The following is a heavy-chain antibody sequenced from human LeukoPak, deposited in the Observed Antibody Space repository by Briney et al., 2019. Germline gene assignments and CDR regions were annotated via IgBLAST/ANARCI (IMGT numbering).Heavy chain of an antibody. CDR1: GFTLSDYY. D-gene: IGHD5-12*01. CDR2: ISSSGSTI. J-gene: IGHJ4*02. Sequence: PGGSLRLSCAASGFTLSDYYMSWIRQAPGKGLEWVSYISSSGSTIYYADSVKGRFTISRDNAKNSLYLQMNSLRAEDTAVYYCARDREATPAGYYFDYWSQGTLVTVSS. V-gene: IGHV3-11*01. CDR3: ARDREATPAGYYFDY.